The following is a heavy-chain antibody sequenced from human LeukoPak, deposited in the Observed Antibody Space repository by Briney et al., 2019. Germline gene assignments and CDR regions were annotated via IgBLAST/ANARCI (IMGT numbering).Heavy chain of an antibody. D-gene: IGHD6-13*01. Sequence: PGGFLRLSCAASGFTFSSYAMSWVRQAPGKGLEWVSAISGSGGSTYYADSVKGRFTISRDNSKNTLYLQMNSLRAEDTAVYYCAKDHLPAAAYMELPMIGSWGQGTLVTVSS. CDR2: ISGSGGST. CDR3: AKDHLPAAAYMELPMIGS. J-gene: IGHJ5*02. V-gene: IGHV3-23*01. CDR1: GFTFSSYA.